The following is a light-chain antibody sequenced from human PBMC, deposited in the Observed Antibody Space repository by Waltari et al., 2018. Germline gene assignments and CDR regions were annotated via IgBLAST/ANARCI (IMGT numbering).Light chain of an antibody. CDR2: AAS. V-gene: IGKV1-39*01. CDR3: QESYSIPPWT. Sequence: DIQTTQSPSSLSASVGDTVTINCRTSQSVGSYLNWYQQRPGQAPTLLTYAASVLMSGVPSRFRASGSGTHFTLTINSLQPEDFATYFCQESYSIPPWTFGQGTKVEI. J-gene: IGKJ1*01. CDR1: QSVGSY.